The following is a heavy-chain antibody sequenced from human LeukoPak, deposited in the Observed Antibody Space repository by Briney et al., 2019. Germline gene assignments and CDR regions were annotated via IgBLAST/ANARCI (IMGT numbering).Heavy chain of an antibody. J-gene: IGHJ4*02. Sequence: ASVKVSCKASGYTFTSYGISWVRQAPGQGLEWMGWISAYNGNTNYAQKLQGRVTMTTDTSTSTAYMELRSLRSDDTAVYYCARVDYDSSGYYRREDYWGQGTLVTVSS. CDR3: ARVDYDSSGYYRREDY. CDR2: ISAYNGNT. CDR1: GYTFTSYG. V-gene: IGHV1-18*01. D-gene: IGHD3-22*01.